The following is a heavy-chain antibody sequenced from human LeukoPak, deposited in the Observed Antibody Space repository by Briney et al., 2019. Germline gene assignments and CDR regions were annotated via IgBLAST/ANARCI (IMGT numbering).Heavy chain of an antibody. J-gene: IGHJ5*02. CDR2: INPNGGYT. D-gene: IGHD1-26*01. CDR1: GYTFSNNW. Sequence: GASVKVSCKASGYTFSNNWMHWVRQAPGQGLEWVGIINPNGGYTAYAQKFQGRVTLTRDMSTTSVCMELTSLRSEDTAVYYCARDHSGKWDLLSGWWFDPWGQGTLVTVSS. CDR3: ARDHSGKWDLLSGWWFDP. V-gene: IGHV1-46*01.